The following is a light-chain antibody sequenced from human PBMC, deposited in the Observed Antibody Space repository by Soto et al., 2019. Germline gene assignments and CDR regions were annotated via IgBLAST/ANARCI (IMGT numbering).Light chain of an antibody. CDR2: DVS. CDR1: SSDVGAYNF. V-gene: IGLV2-14*03. J-gene: IGLJ3*02. Sequence: QLVLTQPASVSGSPGQSITISCTGTSSDVGAYNFVSWYQHHPGKAPKLMIYDVSDRPSGVSNRFSGSKSGNTASLTISGLQAEDEADYYCSSFTRSNTALFGGGTKLTVL. CDR3: SSFTRSNTAL.